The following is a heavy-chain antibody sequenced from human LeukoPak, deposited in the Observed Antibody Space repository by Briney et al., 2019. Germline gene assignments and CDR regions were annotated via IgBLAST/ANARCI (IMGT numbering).Heavy chain of an antibody. V-gene: IGHV4-59*08. CDR3: ARHSSTYYLCFD. CDR2: IHYSGST. D-gene: IGHD3-22*01. CDR1: GSLSVSMA. Sequence: PPETPCDTPAQPVGSLSVSMACTVRQPPGKGLEWIGYIHYSGSTNYNPSLKSRVTISVDTSKNQFSLKVISVTAADTAVYYCARHSSTYYLCFDCGQGTLVSVSS. J-gene: IGHJ4*02.